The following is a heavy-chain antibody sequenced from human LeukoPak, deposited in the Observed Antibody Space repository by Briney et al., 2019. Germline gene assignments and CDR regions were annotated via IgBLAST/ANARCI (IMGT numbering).Heavy chain of an antibody. CDR3: ARGSSSGRDH. J-gene: IGHJ5*02. CDR1: GGSFSGYY. Sequence: KSSETLSLTCAVYGGSFSGYYWSWIRQPPGKGLEWIGEIDHSGSTNYNPSLKSRVTISVDTSKNQFSLKLSSVTAADTAVYYCARGSSSGRDHWGQGTLVTVSS. D-gene: IGHD6-19*01. V-gene: IGHV4-34*01. CDR2: IDHSGST.